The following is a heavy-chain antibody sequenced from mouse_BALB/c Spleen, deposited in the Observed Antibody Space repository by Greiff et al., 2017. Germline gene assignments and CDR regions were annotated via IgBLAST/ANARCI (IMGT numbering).Heavy chain of an antibody. J-gene: IGHJ3*01. CDR1: GYTFSSYW. CDR3: ARGDYYGYDGFAY. Sequence: VQLQQSGAELMKPGASVKISCKATGYTFSSYWIEWVKQRPGHGLEWIGEILPGSGSTNYNEKFKGKATFTADTSSNTAYMQLSSLTSEDSAVYYCARGDYYGYDGFAYWGQGTLVTVSA. D-gene: IGHD2-2*01. V-gene: IGHV1-9*01. CDR2: ILPGSGST.